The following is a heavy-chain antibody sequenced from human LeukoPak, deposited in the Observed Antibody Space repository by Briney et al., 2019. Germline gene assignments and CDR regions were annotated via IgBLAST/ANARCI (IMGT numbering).Heavy chain of an antibody. V-gene: IGHV4-39*01. Sequence: PSETLSLTCTVSGGSISSSSYYWGWIRQPPGKGLEWIGSIYYSGSTYYNPSLKSRVTISVDTSKNQFSLKLSSVTAADTAVYYCARHPRFGEVWFDPWGQGTLVTVSS. CDR3: ARHPRFGEVWFDP. J-gene: IGHJ5*02. CDR1: GGSISSSSYY. CDR2: IYYSGST. D-gene: IGHD3-10*01.